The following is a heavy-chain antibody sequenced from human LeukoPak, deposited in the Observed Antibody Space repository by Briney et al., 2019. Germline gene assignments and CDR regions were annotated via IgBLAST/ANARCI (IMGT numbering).Heavy chain of an antibody. D-gene: IGHD3-10*01. Sequence: GGSLRLSCAASGFTFSSYVMHWVRQAPGKGLEWVGVISFDGSYKYYVDSVKGRFTISRDNSKNTLYLQMNSLRAEDTAVYYCARYYDYGSGSYTFDYWGQGTLVTVSS. J-gene: IGHJ4*02. CDR1: GFTFSSYV. CDR2: ISFDGSYK. CDR3: ARYYDYGSGSYTFDY. V-gene: IGHV3-30*03.